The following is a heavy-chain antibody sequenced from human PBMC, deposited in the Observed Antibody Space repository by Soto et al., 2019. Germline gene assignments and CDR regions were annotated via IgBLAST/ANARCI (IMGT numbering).Heavy chain of an antibody. CDR2: IFSNDEK. V-gene: IGHV2-26*01. CDR1: GFSLSNARMG. J-gene: IGHJ4*02. CDR3: ARITREACIQLWLLDY. Sequence: QVTLKESGPVLVKPTETLTLTCTVSGFSLSNARMGVSWLRQPPGKALEWLAHIFSNDEKSYSTSLKSRLTISKDTSKSQVVLTMTNMDPVDTATYYCARITREACIQLWLLDYWGQGTLVTVSS. D-gene: IGHD5-18*01.